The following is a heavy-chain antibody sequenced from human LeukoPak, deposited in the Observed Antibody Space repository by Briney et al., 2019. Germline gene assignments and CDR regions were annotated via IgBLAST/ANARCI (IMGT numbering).Heavy chain of an antibody. CDR2: MYTSGST. D-gene: IGHD3-22*01. CDR1: GGSISSGSYY. J-gene: IGHJ4*02. V-gene: IGHV4-61*02. Sequence: PSETLSLTCTVSGGSISSGSYYWSWIRQPAGKGLEWIGRMYTSGSTNYNPSLKSRVTISVDTSKNQFSLKLSSVTAADTAVYYCAGDSSGYYYIWGQGTLVTVSS. CDR3: AGDSSGYYYI.